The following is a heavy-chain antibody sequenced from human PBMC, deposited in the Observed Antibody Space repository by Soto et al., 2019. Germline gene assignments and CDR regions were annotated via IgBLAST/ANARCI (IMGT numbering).Heavy chain of an antibody. CDR2: IYSDGST. Sequence: PGGSLRLSCAASGFTVNSNYMSWVRQAPGKGLEWVSVIYSDGSTYYADSVKGRFTISRDNSKNTLYLQMNSLRAEDTAVYYCARDPLRWPQGAFDYWGQGTLVTVSS. J-gene: IGHJ4*02. V-gene: IGHV3-66*01. D-gene: IGHD4-17*01. CDR1: GFTVNSNY. CDR3: ARDPLRWPQGAFDY.